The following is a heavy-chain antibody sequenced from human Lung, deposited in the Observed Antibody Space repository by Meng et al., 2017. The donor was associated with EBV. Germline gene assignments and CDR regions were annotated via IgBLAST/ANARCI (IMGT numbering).Heavy chain of an antibody. CDR2: IHSSGST. CDR1: GGSISSCGYY. Sequence: QVQHQWSGPGLVKPSQTLSLTCTVSGGSISSCGYYWSWIRQHPGKGLEWIGYIHSSGSTYYNPSLRSRLTISVDTSKNQFSLKLSSVTAADTAVYYCARASYGSGSPLGESWFDPWGQGTLVTVSS. V-gene: IGHV4-31*03. J-gene: IGHJ5*02. D-gene: IGHD3-10*01. CDR3: ARASYGSGSPLGESWFDP.